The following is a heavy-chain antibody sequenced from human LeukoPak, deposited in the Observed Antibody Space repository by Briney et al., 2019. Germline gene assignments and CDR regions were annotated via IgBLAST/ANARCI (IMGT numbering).Heavy chain of an antibody. V-gene: IGHV3-7*03. Sequence: PGGSLRLSCAASGFTFSSYWMSWVRQAPGKGLEWVANIKQDGSEEYNVDSVKGRFTISRDNAKNSLYLQMNSLRAEDTAVYYCARDVRDIVVVPAASVPFDYWGQGTLVTVSS. CDR3: ARDVRDIVVVPAASVPFDY. CDR1: GFTFSSYW. J-gene: IGHJ4*02. D-gene: IGHD2-2*01. CDR2: IKQDGSEE.